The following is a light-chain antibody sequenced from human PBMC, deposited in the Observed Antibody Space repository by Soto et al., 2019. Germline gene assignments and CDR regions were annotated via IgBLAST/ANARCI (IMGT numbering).Light chain of an antibody. CDR2: AAS. Sequence: EIQMTQSPASLSASVGDSVTLTCRASQSVSNYLAWYQQKPGKVPKLLIYAASTMQSGVPSRFSGSGSGTDFTLTIISLQPDDVAIYYFQKHNSDPRTFGQGTKVEVK. CDR3: QKHNSDPRT. V-gene: IGKV1-27*01. CDR1: QSVSNY. J-gene: IGKJ1*01.